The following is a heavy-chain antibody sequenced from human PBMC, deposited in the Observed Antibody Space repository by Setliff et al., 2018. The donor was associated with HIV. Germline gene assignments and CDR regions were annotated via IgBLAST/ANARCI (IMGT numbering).Heavy chain of an antibody. V-gene: IGHV3-30*02. CDR3: ARISVASRYNSDMDV. Sequence: GGYLRLSCEASGFIFSTYGMHWLRQAPGKGLEWVAFIRSDETNKYYSDSVKGRFTISRDTSKNSLFLQINSLRPEDTAVYYCARISVASRYNSDMDVWGKGTTVTVSS. CDR1: GFIFSTYG. J-gene: IGHJ6*03. CDR2: IRSDETNK. D-gene: IGHD5-12*01.